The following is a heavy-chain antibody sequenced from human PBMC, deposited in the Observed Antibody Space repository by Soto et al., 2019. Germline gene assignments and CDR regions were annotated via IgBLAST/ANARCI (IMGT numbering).Heavy chain of an antibody. CDR1: GGTFSSYA. CDR3: ARSLYCSGGSCYSRYFDY. V-gene: IGHV1-69*06. Sequence: QVQLVQSGAEVKKPGSSVKVSCKASGGTFSSYAISWVRQAPGQGLEWMGVIIPIFGTANYAQKFQGRVTITADKSTSTAYMELSSLRSEDTAVYYCARSLYCSGGSCYSRYFDYWGQGTLVTVSS. CDR2: IIPIFGTA. D-gene: IGHD2-15*01. J-gene: IGHJ4*02.